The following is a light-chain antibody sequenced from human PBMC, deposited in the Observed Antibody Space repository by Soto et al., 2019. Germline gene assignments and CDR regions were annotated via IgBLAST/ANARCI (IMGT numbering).Light chain of an antibody. CDR2: GAS. J-gene: IGKJ1*01. CDR1: QSVSSNY. V-gene: IGKV3-20*01. Sequence: DIVLTQSPGTLSLSPGERATLSCRASQSVSSNYLAWHQQKPGQAPRLLIYGASSRATGIPDRFSGSGSGTDFTLTSSRLEPEDFAVYFCQQYGSSPPWTFGQGTKVEI. CDR3: QQYGSSPPWT.